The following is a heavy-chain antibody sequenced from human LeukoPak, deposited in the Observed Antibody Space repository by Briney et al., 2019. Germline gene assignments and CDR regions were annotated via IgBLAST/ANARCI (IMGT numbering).Heavy chain of an antibody. Sequence: PGGSLRLSCAAPGFTVSSNYMSWVRQAPGKGLGWGSVIYSGGSTYYADSVKGRFTISRDNSKNTLYLQMNSLRAEGTAVYYCARLPGIAAVRYYYYMDVWGKGTTVTVSS. CDR2: IYSGGST. D-gene: IGHD6-13*01. J-gene: IGHJ6*03. CDR3: ARLPGIAAVRYYYYMDV. V-gene: IGHV3-53*01. CDR1: GFTVSSNY.